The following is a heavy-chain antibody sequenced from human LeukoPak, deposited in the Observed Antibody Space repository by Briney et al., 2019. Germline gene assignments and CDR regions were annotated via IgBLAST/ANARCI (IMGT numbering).Heavy chain of an antibody. V-gene: IGHV4-34*01. CDR2: INHSGST. CDR3: ATFARNPPNNWFDP. Sequence: SETLSLTCAVYGGSFSGYYWSWIRQPPGKGLEWIGEINHSGSTNYNPSLKSRVTISVDTSKNQFSLKLSSVTAADTAVYYCATFARNPPNNWFDPWGQGTLVSVSP. CDR1: GGSFSGYY. J-gene: IGHJ5*02.